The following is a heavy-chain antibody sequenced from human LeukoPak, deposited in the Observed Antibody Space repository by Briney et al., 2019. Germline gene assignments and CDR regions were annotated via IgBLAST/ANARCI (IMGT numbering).Heavy chain of an antibody. CDR2: IYPGESDT. CDR3: ARLSGYCRSTSCYGFDP. Sequence: GESLKISCKGSGYSFTSYWIGWVRQMPGKGLEWMGIIYPGESDTRYSPSLQGQVTISADKSISTAYLQWSSLKASDTAMYYCARLSGYCRSTSCYGFDPWGEGTLVTVSS. V-gene: IGHV5-51*01. D-gene: IGHD2-2*01. J-gene: IGHJ5*02. CDR1: GYSFTSYW.